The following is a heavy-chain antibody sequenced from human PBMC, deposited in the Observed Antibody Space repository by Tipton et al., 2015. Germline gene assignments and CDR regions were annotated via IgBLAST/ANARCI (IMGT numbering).Heavy chain of an antibody. CDR3: AKDNGGRLVANSRFIDY. Sequence: GSLRLSCAASGFTFNTYALAWVRQAPGRGLEWVSGISASGSLTYYTDSVKGRFTISRDNSRDTLYLQVNSLRPEDTGIHYCAKDNGGRLVANSRFIDYWGQGTLVTVSS. D-gene: IGHD2-15*01. V-gene: IGHV3-23*01. CDR1: GFTFNTYA. J-gene: IGHJ4*02. CDR2: ISASGSLT.